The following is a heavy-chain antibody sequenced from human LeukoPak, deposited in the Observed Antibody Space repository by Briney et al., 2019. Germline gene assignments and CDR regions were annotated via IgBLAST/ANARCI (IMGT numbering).Heavy chain of an antibody. D-gene: IGHD4-17*01. J-gene: IGHJ3*02. CDR2: INSDGSST. Sequence: GGSLRLSCAASGFTFSSYWMHWVRQAPGKGLVWVSRINSDGSSTSYADSVKGGFTIARDNAKNTLYLQMNSLRAEDTAVYYCAAVINGPDTVTNAFDIWGQGTMVTVSS. CDR3: AAVINGPDTVTNAFDI. CDR1: GFTFSSYW. V-gene: IGHV3-74*01.